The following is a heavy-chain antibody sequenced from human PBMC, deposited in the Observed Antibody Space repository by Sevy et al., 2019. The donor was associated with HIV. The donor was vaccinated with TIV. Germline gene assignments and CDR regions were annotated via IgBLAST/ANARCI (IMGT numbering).Heavy chain of an antibody. CDR2: IISSGSTI. D-gene: IGHD6-13*01. Sequence: GGSLRLSCAASGFTFSDYYMSWIRQAPGKGLEWVSYIISSGSTIYYADSVKGRFTISRDNAKNSLYLQMNSLRAEDTALYYCSGGGFSSSWPARFNYWGQGTLVTVSS. J-gene: IGHJ4*02. CDR1: GFTFSDYY. CDR3: SGGGFSSSWPARFNY. V-gene: IGHV3-11*01.